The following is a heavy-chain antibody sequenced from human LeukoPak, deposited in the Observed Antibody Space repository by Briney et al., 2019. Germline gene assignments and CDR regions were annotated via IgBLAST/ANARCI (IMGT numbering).Heavy chain of an antibody. D-gene: IGHD6-19*01. Sequence: SGGSLRLSCAASGFTFSSYSMNWVRQAPGKGLEWVSSISSSSSYIYYADSVKGRFTISRDNAKNSLYLQMNSLRAEDTAVYYCARDQDLMGGSGWYYGMDVWGQGTTVTVSS. CDR3: ARDQDLMGGSGWYYGMDV. J-gene: IGHJ6*02. V-gene: IGHV3-21*01. CDR1: GFTFSSYS. CDR2: ISSSSSYI.